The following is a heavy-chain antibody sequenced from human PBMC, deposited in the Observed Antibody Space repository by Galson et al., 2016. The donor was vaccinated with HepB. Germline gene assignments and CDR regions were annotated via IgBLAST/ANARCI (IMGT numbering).Heavy chain of an antibody. CDR3: ARGLSYGGNALFR. V-gene: IGHV3-30*04. J-gene: IGHJ1*01. Sequence: SLRLSCAASGFTFRSFAMHWVRQAPGKGLQWLAVISYDGDVKHYADFAKGQFTISRDNFKGSLYLQMDSLRAEDTAVYYCARGLSYGGNALFRWGHGTLVTVSS. D-gene: IGHD4/OR15-4a*01. CDR2: ISYDGDVK. CDR1: GFTFRSFA.